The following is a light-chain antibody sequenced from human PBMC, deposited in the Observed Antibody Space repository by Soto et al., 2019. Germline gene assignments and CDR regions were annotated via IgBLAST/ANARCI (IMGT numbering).Light chain of an antibody. J-gene: IGKJ2*01. CDR1: QSVSSY. V-gene: IGKV3-11*01. Sequence: EIVLTQSPATLSLSPGERATLSCRASQSVSSYLACYQQKPGQAPRLLMYAASNRATGIPARFSGSGSGTDFTLTISSLEPEAFAVYYCQQRSNWPRTFGQGTKLEIK. CDR2: AAS. CDR3: QQRSNWPRT.